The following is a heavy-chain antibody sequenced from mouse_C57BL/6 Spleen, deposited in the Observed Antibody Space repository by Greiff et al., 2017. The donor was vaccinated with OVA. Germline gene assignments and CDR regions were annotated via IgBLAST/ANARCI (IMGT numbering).Heavy chain of an antibody. V-gene: IGHV1-82*01. J-gene: IGHJ4*01. CDR1: GYAFSSSW. CDR2: IYPGDGDT. CDR3: ARAYYINYDAMDY. Sequence: QVQLQQSGPELVKPGASVKISCKASGYAFSSSWMNWVKQRPGKGLEWIGRIYPGDGDTNYNGKFKGKATLTADKSSSTAYMQLSSLTSEDSAVYFCARAYYINYDAMDYWGQGTSVTVSS. D-gene: IGHD2-5*01.